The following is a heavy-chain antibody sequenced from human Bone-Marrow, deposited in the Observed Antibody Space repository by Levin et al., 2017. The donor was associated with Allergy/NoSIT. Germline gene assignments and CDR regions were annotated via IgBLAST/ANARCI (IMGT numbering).Heavy chain of an antibody. V-gene: IGHV3-48*02. D-gene: IGHD3-22*01. CDR2: ITSSGDGT. CDR1: GFTFRHYT. J-gene: IGHJ5*02. CDR3: ARDPARGYYDSSGYSGDR. Sequence: GGSLRLSCAASGFTFRHYTMNWVRQAPGKGLEWVSCITSSGDGTYYADSVKGRFTISRDNAKNSLYLQLNRLRDEDTAMYYCARDPARGYYDSSGYSGDRWGQGTLVTVSS.